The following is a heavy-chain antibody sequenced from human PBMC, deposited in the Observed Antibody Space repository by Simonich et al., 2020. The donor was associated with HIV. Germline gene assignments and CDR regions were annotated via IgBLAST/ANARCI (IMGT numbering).Heavy chain of an antibody. V-gene: IGHV4-34*01. CDR3: ARGRSPTMNTFDI. CDR1: GESFIGYY. Sequence: QVQLQQWGAGLLKPSETLSLTCAVYGESFIGYYCTWIRKPPEKGMEGIGENTHRGSTNYIPSLKSRVTISVDTSKNQFSLNLNSVTAADTAVYYCARGRSPTMNTFDIWGLGTMVTVSS. J-gene: IGHJ3*02. D-gene: IGHD5-12*01. CDR2: NTHRGST.